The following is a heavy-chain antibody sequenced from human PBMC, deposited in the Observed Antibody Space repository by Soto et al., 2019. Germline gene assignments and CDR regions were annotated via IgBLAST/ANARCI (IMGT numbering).Heavy chain of an antibody. D-gene: IGHD3-10*01. CDR1: GYTFTSYA. CDR2: INAGNGNT. J-gene: IGHJ3*02. V-gene: IGHV1-3*01. CDR3: ARGPLWFGEKWAFDI. Sequence: ASVKVSCKASGYTFTSYAMHWVRQAPGQRLDWMGWINAGNGNTKYSQKFQGRVTITRDTSASTAYMELSSLRSEDMAVYYCARGPLWFGEKWAFDIWGQGTMVTVSS.